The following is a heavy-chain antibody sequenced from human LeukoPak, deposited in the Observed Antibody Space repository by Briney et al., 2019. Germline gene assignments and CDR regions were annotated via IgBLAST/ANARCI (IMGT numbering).Heavy chain of an antibody. CDR2: IYPGDSNI. CDR1: GYSFSSFW. J-gene: IGHJ5*02. Sequence: GESLKISCQGSGYSFSSFWIGWVRQMPGKGLEWMGIIYPGDSNIIYSPSFQGQVTISADKSISTAYLQWSSLKASDTAMYYCARGSGIAVAGTPWFDPWGQGTLVTVSS. V-gene: IGHV5-51*01. D-gene: IGHD6-19*01. CDR3: ARGSGIAVAGTPWFDP.